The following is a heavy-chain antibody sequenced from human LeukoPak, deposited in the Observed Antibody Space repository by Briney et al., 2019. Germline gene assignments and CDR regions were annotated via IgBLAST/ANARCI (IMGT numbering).Heavy chain of an antibody. Sequence: SETLSLTRTVSGISINSHYLNWIRQPPGKGLEWTGHIYGSGRTNYNPSLKSRVTMSVDTSKRQFSLNLKSLTAADTAVYYCVVSPNQDFFDYWGQGPLVTVSS. V-gene: IGHV4-4*09. CDR3: VVSPNQDFFDY. CDR1: GISINSHY. J-gene: IGHJ4*02. CDR2: IYGSGRT.